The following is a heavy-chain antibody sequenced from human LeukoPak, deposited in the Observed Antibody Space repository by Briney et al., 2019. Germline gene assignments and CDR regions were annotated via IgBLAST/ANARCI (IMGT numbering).Heavy chain of an antibody. Sequence: PGGSLRLSCAASGFTFSNSEMHWVRQAPGKGPEWVSYISDSGNTRYYADSVRGRFTISRDNAKNTLYLQMNSLRVEDTAVYYCATNDLLSWGQGTLVTVSS. CDR2: ISDSGNTR. CDR3: ATNDLLS. J-gene: IGHJ5*02. D-gene: IGHD1-1*01. CDR1: GFTFSNSE. V-gene: IGHV3-48*03.